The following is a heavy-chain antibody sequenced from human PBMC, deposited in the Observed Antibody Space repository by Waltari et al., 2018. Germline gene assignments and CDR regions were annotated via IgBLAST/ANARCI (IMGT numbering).Heavy chain of an antibody. J-gene: IGHJ4*02. Sequence: QVQLQQWGAGLLKPSETLSLTCAVYGGSFSGYYWSWTRQPPGKGLEWIGEINHSGSTNYNPSLKSRVTISVDTSKNQFSLKLSAGTAADTAVYYCARGYNWNYALGYWGQGTLVTVSS. CDR3: ARGYNWNYALGY. CDR2: INHSGST. CDR1: GGSFSGYY. D-gene: IGHD1-7*01. V-gene: IGHV4-34*01.